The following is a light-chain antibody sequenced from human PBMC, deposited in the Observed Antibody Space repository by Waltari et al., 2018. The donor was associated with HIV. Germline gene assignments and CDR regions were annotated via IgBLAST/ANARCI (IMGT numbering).Light chain of an antibody. J-gene: IGKJ3*01. CDR1: QGISTN. Sequence: VMTQSPATLSVSPGDSATLSCKTSQGISTNLAWYQQKHCQVPRLLVYGASTRATGIPDRCSGSTAGTDFTLTISSRQSEDSAVYYCQQYNNWPFSFGPGTRLESK. V-gene: IGKV3-15*01. CDR2: GAS. CDR3: QQYNNWPFS.